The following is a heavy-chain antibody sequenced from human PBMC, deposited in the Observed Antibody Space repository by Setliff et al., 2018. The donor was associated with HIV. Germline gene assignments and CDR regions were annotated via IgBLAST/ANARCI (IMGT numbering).Heavy chain of an antibody. D-gene: IGHD5-12*01. Sequence: ASVKVSCKASGYNFGFYGISWVRQAPGQGLEWMGWVNEDNGDRNFAPSVQGRIALTTDTSTNTAYMELTNLRSDDTALYFCVRDEKRAAGGSMYYFDYWGQGTLDTVSS. V-gene: IGHV1-18*01. CDR2: VNEDNGDR. CDR3: VRDEKRAAGGSMYYFDY. CDR1: GYNFGFYG. J-gene: IGHJ4*02.